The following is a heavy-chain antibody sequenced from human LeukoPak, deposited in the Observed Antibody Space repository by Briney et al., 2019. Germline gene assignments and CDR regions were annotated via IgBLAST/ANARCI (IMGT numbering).Heavy chain of an antibody. J-gene: IGHJ4*02. Sequence: GALVKVSCKASGGTFSSYAISWVRQAPGQGLEWMGGIIPIFGTANYAQKFQGRVTITTDESTSTAYMELSSLRSEDTAVYYCARDGIAAAGYFDYWGQGTLVTVSS. V-gene: IGHV1-69*05. D-gene: IGHD6-13*01. CDR2: IIPIFGTA. CDR3: ARDGIAAAGYFDY. CDR1: GGTFSSYA.